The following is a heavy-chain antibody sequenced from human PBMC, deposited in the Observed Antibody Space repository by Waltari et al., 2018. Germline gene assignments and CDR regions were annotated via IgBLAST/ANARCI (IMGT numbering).Heavy chain of an antibody. D-gene: IGHD2-2*01. V-gene: IGHV4-30-4*08. CDR1: SSSISSGNYY. J-gene: IGHJ3*02. Sequence: QVQLQESGPGLVKPSETLSLTCTVSSSSISSGNYYWNWIRQSPGKGLEWIGSVYSNRNTFYNPSLKSRLTISLDTSKNQFSLKLNSVTAADTAGYYCARVTVVPAARGVFDIWGQGAVVTVSS. CDR2: VYSNRNT. CDR3: ARVTVVPAARGVFDI.